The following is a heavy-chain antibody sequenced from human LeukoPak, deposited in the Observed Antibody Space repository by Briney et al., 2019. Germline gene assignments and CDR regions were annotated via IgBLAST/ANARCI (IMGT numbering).Heavy chain of an antibody. J-gene: IGHJ4*02. V-gene: IGHV3-11*01. CDR3: AKSVAATGGGFFDY. CDR2: ISGSGATI. Sequence: GGSLRLSCAASGFTFSDYYMTWIRQSPEKGLEWVSYISGSGATIFYADSVKGRFTISRDNAKNSLYLQMNSLRAEDTALYYCAKSVAATGGGFFDYWGQGTLVTVSS. D-gene: IGHD6-19*01. CDR1: GFTFSDYY.